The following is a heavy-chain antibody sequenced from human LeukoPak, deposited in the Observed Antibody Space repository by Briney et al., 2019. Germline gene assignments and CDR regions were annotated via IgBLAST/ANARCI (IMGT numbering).Heavy chain of an antibody. Sequence: GGSLRLSCAASGFTFSSYAMHWVRQAPGKGLEWVAVISYDGSNKYYADSVKGRFTISGDNSKNTLYLQMNSLRAEDTAVYYWARDLVEKTLYSSGWYRVGSPDYWGQGTLVTVSS. CDR2: ISYDGSNK. J-gene: IGHJ4*02. CDR1: GFTFSSYA. V-gene: IGHV3-30-3*01. D-gene: IGHD6-19*01. CDR3: ARDLVEKTLYSSGWYRVGSPDY.